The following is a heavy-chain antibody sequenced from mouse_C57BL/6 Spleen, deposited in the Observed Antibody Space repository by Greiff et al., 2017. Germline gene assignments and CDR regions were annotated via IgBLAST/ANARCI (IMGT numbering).Heavy chain of an antibody. J-gene: IGHJ2*01. D-gene: IGHD1-1*01. CDR1: GYTFTDYE. V-gene: IGHV1-15*01. Sequence: VKLQESGAELVRPGASVTLSCKASGYTFTDYEMHWVKQTPVHGLEWIGAIDPETGGTAYNQKFKGKAILTADKSSSTAYMELRSLTSEDSAVYYCTRRATVVGDYWGQGTTLTVSS. CDR2: IDPETGGT. CDR3: TRRATVVGDY.